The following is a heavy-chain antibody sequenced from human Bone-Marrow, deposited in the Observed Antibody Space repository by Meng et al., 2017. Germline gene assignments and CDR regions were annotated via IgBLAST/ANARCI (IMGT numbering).Heavy chain of an antibody. CDR2: IDDRGIT. CDR1: GGSISGYH. Sequence: ESLKISCTVSGGSISGYHWTWIRQSPGKGLEWIGYIDDRGITTYNPFLKSRLTISLDTSKTQCSLKLSSVTAADTAVYYCARYGGAVNTVRGFDPCGRGTLVTVSS. V-gene: IGHV4-59*01. J-gene: IGHJ5*02. CDR3: ARYGGAVNTVRGFDP. D-gene: IGHD2-21*01.